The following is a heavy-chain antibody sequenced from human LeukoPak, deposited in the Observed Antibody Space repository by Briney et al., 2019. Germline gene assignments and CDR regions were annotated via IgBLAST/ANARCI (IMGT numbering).Heavy chain of an antibody. CDR3: ARVKGFLERLYYFDY. CDR2: IKQDGSEK. CDR1: GFTFSSYW. V-gene: IGHV3-7*01. Sequence: GGSLRLSCAASGFTFSSYWMSWVRQAPGKGLEWVANIKQDGSEKYYVDSVKGRFTISRDNAKNSLYLQMNSLRAEDTAVYYCARVKGFLERLYYFDYWGQGTLVTVSS. D-gene: IGHD3-3*01. J-gene: IGHJ4*02.